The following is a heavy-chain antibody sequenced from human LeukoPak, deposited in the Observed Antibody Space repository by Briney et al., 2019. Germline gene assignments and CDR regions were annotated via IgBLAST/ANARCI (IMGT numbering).Heavy chain of an antibody. CDR1: GGSISSYY. CDR3: ASHYYDSSGYLVIDY. J-gene: IGHJ4*02. CDR2: IYYSGST. Sequence: PSETLSLTCTVSGGSISSYYWSWIRQPPGKGLEWIGYIYYSGSTNYNPSLKSRVTISVDTSKNQFSLKLSSVTAADTAVYYCASHYYDSSGYLVIDYWGQGTLVTVSS. D-gene: IGHD3-22*01. V-gene: IGHV4-59*01.